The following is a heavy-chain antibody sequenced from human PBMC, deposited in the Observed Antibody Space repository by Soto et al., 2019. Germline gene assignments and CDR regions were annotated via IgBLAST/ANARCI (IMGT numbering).Heavy chain of an antibody. CDR1: GFTFSSYA. CDR2: ISGSGGST. V-gene: IGHV3-23*01. Sequence: GGSLRLSCAASGFTFSSYAMSWVRQAPGKGLEWVSAISGSGGSTYYADSVKGRFTISRDNSKNTLYLQMNSLRAEDTAVYYCAKDDEGESGYDYTSFGRVKGYNWFDPWGQGTLVTVSS. CDR3: AKDDEGESGYDYTSFGRVKGYNWFDP. D-gene: IGHD5-12*01. J-gene: IGHJ5*02.